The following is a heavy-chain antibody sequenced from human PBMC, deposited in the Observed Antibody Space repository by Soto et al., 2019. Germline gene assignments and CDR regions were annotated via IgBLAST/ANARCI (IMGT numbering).Heavy chain of an antibody. D-gene: IGHD2-2*01. Sequence: PGGSLRLSCAAPGFTFRSYAMHWVRQAPGKGLEWVAVISYDGSNRYYADSVKDRFTISRDNSKSTLYLQMNSLGTEDTAVYYCAREQYGEYYFDCWGQGNLVTVSS. CDR1: GFTFRSYA. V-gene: IGHV3-30-3*01. J-gene: IGHJ4*02. CDR2: ISYDGSNR. CDR3: AREQYGEYYFDC.